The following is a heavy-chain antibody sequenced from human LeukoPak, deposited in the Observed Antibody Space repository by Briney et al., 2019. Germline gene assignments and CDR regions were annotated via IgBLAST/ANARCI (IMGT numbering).Heavy chain of an antibody. Sequence: GGSLRLSCAASGFTFSSYAMSWVRQAPGKGLEWVSGISGSGGSTFYADSVKGRCTISRDNSKNTLYLQVNSLRAEDTAVYYCAKDHYDILTGYYPPKNWGQGTPVTVSS. CDR1: GFTFSSYA. D-gene: IGHD3-9*01. V-gene: IGHV3-23*01. CDR3: AKDHYDILTGYYPPKN. CDR2: ISGSGGST. J-gene: IGHJ4*02.